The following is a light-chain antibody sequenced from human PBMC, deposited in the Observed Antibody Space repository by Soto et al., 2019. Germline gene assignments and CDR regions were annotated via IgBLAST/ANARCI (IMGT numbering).Light chain of an antibody. J-gene: IGKJ5*01. CDR2: GAS. CDR1: QSVSSN. Sequence: EIVMTQSPAPLSVSPGERATPSCRASQSVSSNLAWYQQKPGQAPRLLIYGASSRATGIPDRFSGSGSGTDFILTISRLEPEDFAVYYCQQHGSSPITFGQGTRLEIK. CDR3: QQHGSSPIT. V-gene: IGKV3-20*01.